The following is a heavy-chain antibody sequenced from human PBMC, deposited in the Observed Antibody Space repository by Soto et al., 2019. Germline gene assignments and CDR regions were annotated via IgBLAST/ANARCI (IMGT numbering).Heavy chain of an antibody. D-gene: IGHD6-19*01. J-gene: IGHJ5*02. CDR2: MTPNSGNT. V-gene: IGHV1-8*01. Sequence: QVPLVQSGAEVKKPGASVKVSCKASGYNFIDYDINWMRQSTGQGLEWMGWMTPNSGNTGYAQKFQGRVTLTRDTSIGTAYMELSSLKTADTAVYYCSRNPYGSGLFDPWGQGTLVTVSS. CDR3: SRNPYGSGLFDP. CDR1: GYNFIDYD.